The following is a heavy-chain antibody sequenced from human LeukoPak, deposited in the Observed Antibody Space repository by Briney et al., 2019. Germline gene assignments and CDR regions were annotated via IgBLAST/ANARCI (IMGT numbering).Heavy chain of an antibody. D-gene: IGHD3-10*01. V-gene: IGHV3-74*01. CDR2: INSDGSYT. J-gene: IGHJ4*02. Sequence: GGSLRLSCAASGFTFSSYWMHWVRQGPGKGLVCVSRINSDGSYTSYADSVKGRFTISRDNAKSTLYLQMNSLRAGDTAVYYCARGVPGGLDYWGQGTLVTVSS. CDR3: ARGVPGGLDY. CDR1: GFTFSSYW.